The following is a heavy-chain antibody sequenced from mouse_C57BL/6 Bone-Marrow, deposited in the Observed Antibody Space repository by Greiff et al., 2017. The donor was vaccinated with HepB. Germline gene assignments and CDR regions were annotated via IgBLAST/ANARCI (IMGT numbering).Heavy chain of an antibody. J-gene: IGHJ3*01. CDR3: ARRGDYYYGSSVPFAY. CDR2: INPDSSTI. Sequence: GVDFSRYWMSWVRRAPGKGLEWIGEINPDSSTINYAPSLKDKFIISRDNAKNTLYLQMSKVRSEDTALYYCARRGDYYYGSSVPFAYWGQGTLVTVSA. V-gene: IGHV4-1*01. D-gene: IGHD1-1*01. CDR1: GVDFSRYW.